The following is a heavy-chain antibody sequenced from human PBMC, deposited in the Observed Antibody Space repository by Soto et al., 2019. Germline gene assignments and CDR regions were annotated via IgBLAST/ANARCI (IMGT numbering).Heavy chain of an antibody. V-gene: IGHV1-69*06. CDR1: GDTFNRYV. CDR3: ARHREIYNWLDP. D-gene: IGHD1-26*01. J-gene: IGHJ5*02. Sequence: QVQLVQSGAEVKTPGSSVEVSCKAAGDTFNRYVVSWVRQAPGQGLEWMGGIIFIFGAPNYSQKFQGRVTITADKSTNTAYMKLSGLRSDDTALYYCARHREIYNWLDPWGQGTLVTVSS. CDR2: IIFIFGAP.